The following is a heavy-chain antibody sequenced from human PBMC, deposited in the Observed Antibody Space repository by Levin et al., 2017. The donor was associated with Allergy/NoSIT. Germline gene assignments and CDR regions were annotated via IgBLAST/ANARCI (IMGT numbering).Heavy chain of an antibody. V-gene: IGHV3-9*01. CDR3: AKSGGRYYYYGMDG. J-gene: IGHJ6*02. CDR2: ISWNSGSI. Sequence: GGSLRLSCAASGFTFDDYAMHWVRQAPGKGLEWVSGISWNSGSIGYADSVKGRFTISRDNAKNSLYLQMNSLRAEDTALYYCAKSGGRYYYYGMDGWGQGTTVTVSS. CDR1: GFTFDDYA. D-gene: IGHD2-15*01.